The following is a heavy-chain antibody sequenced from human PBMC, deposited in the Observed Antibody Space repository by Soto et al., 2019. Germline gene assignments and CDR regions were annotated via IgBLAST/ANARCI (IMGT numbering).Heavy chain of an antibody. Sequence: EVQLVESGGGLIKPGGSLRLSCAASGFTFTNAWMSWVRQAPGKGLEWVGRIRSESDGGTTDYAAPVEGRFTISRDDSKNAPYPXMNSLKTEDPAVYYCSTDLLYCSSTSCYTTDGMDVWGQGTTVTVSS. J-gene: IGHJ6*02. V-gene: IGHV3-15*01. CDR2: IRSESDGGTT. CDR1: GFTFTNAW. D-gene: IGHD2-2*02. CDR3: STDLLYCSSTSCYTTDGMDV.